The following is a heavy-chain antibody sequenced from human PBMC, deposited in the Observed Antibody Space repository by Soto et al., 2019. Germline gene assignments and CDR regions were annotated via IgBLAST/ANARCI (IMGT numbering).Heavy chain of an antibody. Sequence: SVKVSCKASGGTFSSYAISWVRQAPGQGLEWMGGIIPIFGTANYAQKFQGRVTITADESTSTAYMELSSLRSEDTAVYYCARALEEIAAAGTSWFDPWGQGTLVNVSS. J-gene: IGHJ5*02. CDR3: ARALEEIAAAGTSWFDP. CDR2: IIPIFGTA. V-gene: IGHV1-69*13. D-gene: IGHD6-13*01. CDR1: GGTFSSYA.